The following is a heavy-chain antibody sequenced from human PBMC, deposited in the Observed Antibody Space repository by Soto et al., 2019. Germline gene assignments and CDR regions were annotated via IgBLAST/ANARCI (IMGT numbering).Heavy chain of an antibody. D-gene: IGHD3-10*01. V-gene: IGHV3-30*18. CDR1: GFTFGSYG. CDR3: AKEYHPAPPYYYGSGSYYTGDY. CDR2: ISYDGSTK. Sequence: QVQLVESGGGVVQPGRSLRLSCAASGFTFGSYGMHWVRQAPGKGLEWVAVISYDGSTKYTADSVKGRFTISRDNSKNTLYLQMNRLRAEDTAVDYCAKEYHPAPPYYYGSGSYYTGDYWGQGTLVTVSS. J-gene: IGHJ4*02.